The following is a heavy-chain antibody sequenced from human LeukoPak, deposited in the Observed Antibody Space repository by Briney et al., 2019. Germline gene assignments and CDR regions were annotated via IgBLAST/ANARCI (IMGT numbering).Heavy chain of an antibody. CDR2: IWYDGTNK. Sequence: PGGSLRLSCAASGFGFSAYGMHWVRQAPGKGLDWVAVIWYDGTNKDYADSVKGRFTISRDNSKNTLYLQMNSLRAEDTAVYYCARGAYGDQRGYFDYWGQGTLVTVSS. J-gene: IGHJ4*02. CDR1: GFGFSAYG. D-gene: IGHD4-17*01. CDR3: ARGAYGDQRGYFDY. V-gene: IGHV3-33*01.